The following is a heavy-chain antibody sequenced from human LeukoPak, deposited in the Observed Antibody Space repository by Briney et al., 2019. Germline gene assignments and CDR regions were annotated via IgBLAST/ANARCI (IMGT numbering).Heavy chain of an antibody. CDR3: ARDMGQYNWFDP. V-gene: IGHV1-2*02. Sequence: ASVTVSCKASGYTFTGYYMHWVRQAPGQGLEWMGWINPNSGGTNYAQKFQGRVTMTRDTSISTAYMELSRLRSDDTAVYYCARDMGQYNWFDPWGQGTLVTVSS. CDR2: INPNSGGT. D-gene: IGHD3-16*01. J-gene: IGHJ5*02. CDR1: GYTFTGYY.